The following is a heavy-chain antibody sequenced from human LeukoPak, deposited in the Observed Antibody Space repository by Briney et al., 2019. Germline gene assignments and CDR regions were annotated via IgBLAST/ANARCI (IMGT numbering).Heavy chain of an antibody. Sequence: ASVKVSCKASGYTFTSYGISWVRQAPGQGLEWMGWISAYNGNTNYAQKLRGRVTMTTDTSTSTAYMELRSLRSDDTAVYYCARDGRKWLRLSYYGMDVWGQGTTVTVSS. V-gene: IGHV1-18*01. CDR1: GYTFTSYG. J-gene: IGHJ6*02. CDR3: ARDGRKWLRLSYYGMDV. CDR2: ISAYNGNT. D-gene: IGHD5-12*01.